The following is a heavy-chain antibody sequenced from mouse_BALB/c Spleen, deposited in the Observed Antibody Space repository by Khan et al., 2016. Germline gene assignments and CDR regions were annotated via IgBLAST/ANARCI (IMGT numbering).Heavy chain of an antibody. CDR1: GFNIKDTY. D-gene: IGHD2-4*01. CDR2: IDPANGNT. J-gene: IGHJ2*01. V-gene: IGHV14-3*02. Sequence: VQLKESGAELVKPGASVKLSCIASGFNIKDTYMHWVKQRPEQGLEWIGRIDPANGNTKYDPKFQGKATITADTSSNTAYLQLSSLTSEDTAVYYCARGNYEYDGDYWGQGTTLTVSS. CDR3: ARGNYEYDGDY.